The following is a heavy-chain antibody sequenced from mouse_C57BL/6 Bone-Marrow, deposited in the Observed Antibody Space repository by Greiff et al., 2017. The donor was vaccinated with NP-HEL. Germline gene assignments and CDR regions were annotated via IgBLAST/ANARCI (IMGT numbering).Heavy chain of an antibody. Sequence: VQLQQPGAELVRPGTSVKLSCKASGYTFTSYWMHWVKQRPGQGLEWIGVIDPSDSYTNYNQKFKGKATLTVDTSSSTAYMQRSSLTSEDSAVYYCARDYYGPYYFDYWGQGTTLTVSS. D-gene: IGHD1-1*01. J-gene: IGHJ2*01. CDR3: ARDYYGPYYFDY. CDR2: IDPSDSYT. CDR1: GYTFTSYW. V-gene: IGHV1-59*01.